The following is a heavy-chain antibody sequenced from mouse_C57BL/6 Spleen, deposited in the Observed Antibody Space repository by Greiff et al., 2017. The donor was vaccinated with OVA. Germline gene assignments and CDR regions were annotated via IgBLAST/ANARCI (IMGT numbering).Heavy chain of an antibody. D-gene: IGHD2-3*01. CDR3: AIIYDGYYGYFDY. CDR1: GYTFTSYW. Sequence: VQLQQSGAELAKPGASVKLSCKASGYTFTSYWMHWVKQRPGQGLEWIGYINPSSGYTKYNQKFKDKATLTADKSSSTAYMQLSSLTYEDSAVYYCAIIYDGYYGYFDYWGQGTTLTVSS. J-gene: IGHJ2*01. CDR2: INPSSGYT. V-gene: IGHV1-7*01.